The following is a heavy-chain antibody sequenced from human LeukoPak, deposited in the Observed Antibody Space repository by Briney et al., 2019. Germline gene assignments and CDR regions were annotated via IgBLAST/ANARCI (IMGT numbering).Heavy chain of an antibody. CDR2: IYYSGST. CDR1: GGSISSSSYY. Sequence: TSETLSLTCTVSGGSISSSSYYWGWIRQPPGKGLEWIGSIYYSGSTYYNPSLKSRVTISVDTSKNQFSLKLSSVTAADTAVYYCARHVVAVAGTLDYFDYWGQGTLVTVSS. D-gene: IGHD6-19*01. J-gene: IGHJ4*02. V-gene: IGHV4-39*01. CDR3: ARHVVAVAGTLDYFDY.